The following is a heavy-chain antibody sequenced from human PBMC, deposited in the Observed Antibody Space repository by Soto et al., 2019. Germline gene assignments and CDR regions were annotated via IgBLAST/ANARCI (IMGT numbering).Heavy chain of an antibody. D-gene: IGHD6-19*01. CDR1: GFIFSSYA. J-gene: IGHJ4*02. CDR2: IRGSGGST. Sequence: EVQLLESGGGLVQPGGSLRLSCAASGFIFSSYAMSWVRQAPGMGLEWVSGIRGSGGSTYYADSVKGRFTDSRDNAKNTLYLQMNSLRAEDTAVYDCARESTVAGFDYWGQGPLVTVSS. CDR3: ARESTVAGFDY. V-gene: IGHV3-23*01.